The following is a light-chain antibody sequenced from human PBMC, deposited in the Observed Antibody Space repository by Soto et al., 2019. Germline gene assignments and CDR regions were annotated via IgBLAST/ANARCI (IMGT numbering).Light chain of an antibody. V-gene: IGKV4-1*01. CDR1: QSVLYSSNNKNY. Sequence: DIVMTQSPDSLAVSLGERATINCKSSQSVLYSSNNKNYLAWYQQKPGQPPKLLIYWASTRESGVPDRFSGSGSGTDFTLTISSLHAEDVAVYYCQQYYSTPYTVGQGTKLEIK. J-gene: IGKJ2*01. CDR2: WAS. CDR3: QQYYSTPYT.